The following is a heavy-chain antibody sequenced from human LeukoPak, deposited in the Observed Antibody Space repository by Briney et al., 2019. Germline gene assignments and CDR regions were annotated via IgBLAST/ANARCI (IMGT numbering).Heavy chain of an antibody. D-gene: IGHD6-6*01. CDR1: GFTFTNYW. J-gene: IGHJ4*02. CDR3: VGTIASRGSEY. Sequence: GGSLRLSRAASGFTFTNYWMHWVRQAPGMGLVWVSRLPPDELDIIHADSVKGRFTVSRDNAKNTVYLQMNNLRVDDTAMYYCVGTIASRGSEYWGQGALVTVSS. V-gene: IGHV3-74*01. CDR2: LPPDELDI.